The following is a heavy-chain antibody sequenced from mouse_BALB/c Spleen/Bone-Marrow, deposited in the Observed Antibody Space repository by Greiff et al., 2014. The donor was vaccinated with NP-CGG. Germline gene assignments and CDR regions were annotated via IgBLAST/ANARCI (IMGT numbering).Heavy chain of an antibody. J-gene: IGHJ3*01. D-gene: IGHD1-1*01. CDR2: IDPANGNT. CDR3: AMYYYGSSLFAY. CDR1: GFNIKDTY. Sequence: VQLKHSGAELVKPGASVKLSCTASGFNIKDTYMHWVKQRPEQGLEWIGRIDPANGNTKYDPKFQGKATITADTSSNTAYLQLSSLTSEDTAVYYCAMYYYGSSLFAYWGPGTLVTVSA. V-gene: IGHV14-3*02.